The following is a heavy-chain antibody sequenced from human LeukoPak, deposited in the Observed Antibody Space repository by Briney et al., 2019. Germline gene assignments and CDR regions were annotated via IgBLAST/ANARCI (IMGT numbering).Heavy chain of an antibody. CDR2: ISWNSGSI. D-gene: IGHD3-10*01. CDR1: GFTFDDYA. J-gene: IGHJ4*02. CDR3: AKDSKPMVRGVIIMS. Sequence: GGSLRLSCAASGFTFDDYAMHWVRQAPGKGLEWVSGISWNSGSIGYADSVKGRFTISRDNAKNSLYLQMNSLRAEDTALYYCAKDSKPMVRGVIIMSWGQGTLVTVSS. V-gene: IGHV3-9*01.